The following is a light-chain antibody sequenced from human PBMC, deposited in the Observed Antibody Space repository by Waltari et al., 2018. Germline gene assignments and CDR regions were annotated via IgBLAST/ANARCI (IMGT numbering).Light chain of an antibody. J-gene: IGLJ2*01. V-gene: IGLV3-19*01. CDR2: DKN. Sequence: SSELTQDPAVSVAMGQTVRITCQGDSLRSYYARGYQQRPGQAPILVIYDKNNRPSGVPDRFSGSSSHNTGSLTITGAQAEDEASYYCHSRDASGVAGSFGGGTKLTVL. CDR3: HSRDASGVAGS. CDR1: SLRSYY.